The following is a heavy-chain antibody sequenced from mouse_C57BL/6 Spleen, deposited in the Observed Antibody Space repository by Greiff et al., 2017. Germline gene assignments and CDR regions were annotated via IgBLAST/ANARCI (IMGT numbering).Heavy chain of an antibody. J-gene: IGHJ4*01. V-gene: IGHV1-61*01. CDR1: GYTFTSYW. D-gene: IGHD2-12*01. CDR3: ARKTTRYAMDY. Sequence: VQLQQPGAELVRPGSSVKLSCKASGYTFTSYWMDWVKQRPGQGLEWIGNIYPSDSETHYNQKFKDKATLTVDKSSSTAYMQLSSLTSEDSAVYYCARKTTRYAMDYWGQGTTVTVSS. CDR2: IYPSDSET.